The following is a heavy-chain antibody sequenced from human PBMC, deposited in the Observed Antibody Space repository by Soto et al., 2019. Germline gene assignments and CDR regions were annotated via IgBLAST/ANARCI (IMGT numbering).Heavy chain of an antibody. CDR1: GGSISSYY. Sequence: PSETLSLTCTVSGGSISSYYWSWIRQPPGKGLEWIGYIYYSGSANSNPSLKSRVTISVDTSKNQYSLKLSSVTAAHTAVYYCARVPTTVTTRGRAFDIWGQGTMVTVSS. CDR2: IYYSGSA. J-gene: IGHJ3*02. V-gene: IGHV4-59*01. D-gene: IGHD4-17*01. CDR3: ARVPTTVTTRGRAFDI.